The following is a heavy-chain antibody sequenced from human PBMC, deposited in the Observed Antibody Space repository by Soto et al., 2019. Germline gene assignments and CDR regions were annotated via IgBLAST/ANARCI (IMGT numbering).Heavy chain of an antibody. Sequence: GESLKISCKGSGYSFTSYWIGWVRQMPGKGLEWMGIIYPGDSDTRYSPSLQGQATISADKSISTTYLQWSSLKASDTAMYYCARPTGNWNYDAFDIWGQGTMVTVSS. CDR1: GYSFTSYW. V-gene: IGHV5-51*01. CDR2: IYPGDSDT. D-gene: IGHD1-7*01. CDR3: ARPTGNWNYDAFDI. J-gene: IGHJ3*02.